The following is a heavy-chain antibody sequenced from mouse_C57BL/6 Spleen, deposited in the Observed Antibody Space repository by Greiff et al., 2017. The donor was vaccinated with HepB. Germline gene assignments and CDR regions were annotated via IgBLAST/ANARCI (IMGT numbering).Heavy chain of an antibody. V-gene: IGHV14-1*01. CDR3: TSGNDSSNYYAMDY. CDR1: GFNIKDYY. CDR2: IDPEDGDT. J-gene: IGHJ4*01. Sequence: VQLQQSGAELVRPGASVKLSCTASGFNIKDYYMHWVKQRPEQGLEWIGRIDPEDGDTEYAPKFQGKATMTAATSSNTAYLQLSSLTSEDTAVYYSTSGNDSSNYYAMDYWGQGTSVTVSS. D-gene: IGHD1-1*01.